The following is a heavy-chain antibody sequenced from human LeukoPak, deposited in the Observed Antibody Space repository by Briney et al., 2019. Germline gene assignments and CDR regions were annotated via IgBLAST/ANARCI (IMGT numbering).Heavy chain of an antibody. CDR1: GFTFSKFG. Sequence: GGSLRLSCAGSGFTFSKFGMIWVRQAPGRGLEWVSGISASSTNTYYADSVKGRSTISRDNAKNTLYLQMNSLRAEDTAVYYCANVGSYYDFWSGYHPLDYWGQGTLVTVSS. CDR2: ISASSTNT. V-gene: IGHV3-23*01. J-gene: IGHJ4*02. D-gene: IGHD3-3*01. CDR3: ANVGSYYDFWSGYHPLDY.